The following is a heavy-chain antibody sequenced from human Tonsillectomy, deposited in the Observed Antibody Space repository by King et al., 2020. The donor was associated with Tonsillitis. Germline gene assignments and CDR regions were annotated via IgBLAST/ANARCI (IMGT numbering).Heavy chain of an antibody. CDR2: IKSKTGGGTK. V-gene: IGHV3-15*07. Sequence: DVQLVESGGGLVKPGGSLRLSCAASGFTFSNAWMNWVRQAPGKGLEWVGRIKSKTGGGTKDYAAPVKGRFTISRDDSKNTLYLQMNSLKTEDTAVYYCTTVPIVVVPGAFDIGGQGTMVTVSS. J-gene: IGHJ3*02. CDR3: TTVPIVVVPGAFDI. D-gene: IGHD3-22*01. CDR1: GFTFSNAW.